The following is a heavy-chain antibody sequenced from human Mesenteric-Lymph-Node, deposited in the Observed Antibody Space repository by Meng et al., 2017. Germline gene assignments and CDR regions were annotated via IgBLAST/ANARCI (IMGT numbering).Heavy chain of an antibody. CDR3: ARVDSSGWYLYY. Sequence: SETLSLTCAVNGESFTEYYWSWIRQPPGKGLEWIGEINHSGHTNYNPSLKSRVTILVDTSKNQFSLKLSSVTAADTAVYYCARVDSSGWYLYYWGQGTLVTSPQ. CDR1: GESFTEYY. J-gene: IGHJ4*02. CDR2: INHSGHT. D-gene: IGHD6-19*01. V-gene: IGHV4-34*01.